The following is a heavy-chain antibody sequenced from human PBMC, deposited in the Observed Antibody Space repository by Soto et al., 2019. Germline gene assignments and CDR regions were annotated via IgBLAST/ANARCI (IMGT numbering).Heavy chain of an antibody. CDR1: GGSISTSSYY. D-gene: IGHD2-8*02. CDR2: IYSLGNT. V-gene: IGHV4-39*01. J-gene: IGHJ4*02. CDR3: ARGGGVETGWYYFDS. Sequence: SETLSLTCTVSGGSISTSSYYWGWIRQPPGQGLEWLGTIYSLGNTYYNPSLKSRVTISVDTSKNQLFLKLSSVTAADTAVYYFARGGGVETGWYYFDSWGQGTLVTVSS.